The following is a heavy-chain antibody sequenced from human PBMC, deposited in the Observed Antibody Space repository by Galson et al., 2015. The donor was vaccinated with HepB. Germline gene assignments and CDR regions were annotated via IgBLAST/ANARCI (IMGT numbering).Heavy chain of an antibody. CDR2: IDWDGDK. CDR1: GFSLSTSGIR. J-gene: IGHJ4*02. Sequence: PALVKPTQTLTLTCTFSGFSLSTSGIRVSWIRQPPGKALEWLARIDWDGDKFYSTSLKTRLTISKDTSKNQVVLTMTNMDPVDTATYYCARIRSDSSGYDYWGQGTLVTVSS. CDR3: ARIRSDSSGYDY. V-gene: IGHV2-70*04. D-gene: IGHD3-22*01.